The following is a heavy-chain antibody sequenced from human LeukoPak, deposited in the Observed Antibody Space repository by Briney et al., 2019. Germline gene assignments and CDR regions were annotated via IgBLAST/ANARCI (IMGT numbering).Heavy chain of an antibody. D-gene: IGHD6-13*01. CDR3: ASNPGSSTSWYHFDH. Sequence: PSETLSLTCNVSGGSDSSSNHHWAWIRQSPGMGLEGVGTFFSTERTSQNPDPSLKGPVTLSVDTSRIQFSLQPRSSTAADTAIFYCASNPGSSTSWYHFDHWGQGTLVTVSS. V-gene: IGHV4-39*01. J-gene: IGHJ4*02. CDR1: GGSDSSSNHH. CDR2: FFSTERT.